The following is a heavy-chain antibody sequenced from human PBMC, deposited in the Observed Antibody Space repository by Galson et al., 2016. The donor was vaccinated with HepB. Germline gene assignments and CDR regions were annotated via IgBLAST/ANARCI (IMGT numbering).Heavy chain of an antibody. Sequence: SLRLSCAASGFTFGDHHYVDWVRQAPGKGLEWVGRSRDRAASYRTESAASVKGRFTISRDDSKTSLYLQMNSLKTEDTAVYYCARLQYDGSVFHPFDCWGQGTLVTVSS. CDR3: ARLQYDGSVFHPFDC. CDR1: GFTFGDHHY. CDR2: SRDRAASYRT. J-gene: IGHJ4*02. D-gene: IGHD3-22*01. V-gene: IGHV3-72*01.